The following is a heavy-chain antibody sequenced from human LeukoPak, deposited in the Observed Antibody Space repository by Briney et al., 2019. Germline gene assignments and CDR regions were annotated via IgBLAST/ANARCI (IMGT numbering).Heavy chain of an antibody. V-gene: IGHV4-59*01. D-gene: IGHD2-15*01. CDR3: ARGRGGGGSSNNWFDP. CDR2: IYCSGST. Sequence: PGGSLRLSCAASGFTFSNYTMSWVRQAPGKGLEWIGYIYCSGSTDYNPSLKSRVTISADTSKNHFSLKMTSVTAADTAVYYCARGRGGGGSSNNWFDPWGQGTLVIVSS. CDR1: GFTFSNYT. J-gene: IGHJ5*02.